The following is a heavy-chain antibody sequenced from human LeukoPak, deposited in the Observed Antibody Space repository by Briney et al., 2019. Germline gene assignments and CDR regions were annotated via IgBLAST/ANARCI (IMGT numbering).Heavy chain of an antibody. CDR3: ARSPGLGDAQPYIPFWAQYYYYYMDV. CDR2: IYYSGST. J-gene: IGHJ6*03. Sequence: SETLSLTCTVSGGSISSSSYYWGWIRQPPGKGLEWIGSIYYSGSTNYNPSLKSRVTISVDTSKNQFSLKLSSVTAADTAVYYCARSPGLGDAQPYIPFWAQYYYYYMDVWGKGTTVTVSS. V-gene: IGHV4-39*07. D-gene: IGHD4-17*01. CDR1: GGSISSSSYY.